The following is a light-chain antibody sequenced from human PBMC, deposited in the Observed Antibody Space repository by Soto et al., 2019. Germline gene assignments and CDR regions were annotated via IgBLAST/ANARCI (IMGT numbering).Light chain of an antibody. CDR3: QQYNNWPAIT. V-gene: IGKV3-15*01. CDR2: GAS. J-gene: IGKJ5*01. Sequence: EIVLTQSPGTLSLSPVERATLSCRASQSVSSTYLAWYHQKPGQAPRLLISGASTRATGVPARFSGSGSGTEFTLSISSLQSEDFAVYYCQQYNNWPAITFGQGTRLEI. CDR1: QSVSSTY.